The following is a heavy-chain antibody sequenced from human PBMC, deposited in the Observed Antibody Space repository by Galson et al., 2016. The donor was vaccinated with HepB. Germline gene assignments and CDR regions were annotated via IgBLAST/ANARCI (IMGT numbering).Heavy chain of an antibody. V-gene: IGHV3-23*01. J-gene: IGHJ6*02. D-gene: IGHD3-22*01. CDR1: GFSFSSSG. CDR3: ASHSDHSSGYYYGMDV. Sequence: LRLSCAASGFSFSSSGMSWVRQTPGRGLEWLSGITGRGDTTYYADSVKGRFTISRDNSKNTLYLQMNSLRAEDTAVYYCASHSDHSSGYYYGMDVWGQGTAVTVS. CDR2: ITGRGDTT.